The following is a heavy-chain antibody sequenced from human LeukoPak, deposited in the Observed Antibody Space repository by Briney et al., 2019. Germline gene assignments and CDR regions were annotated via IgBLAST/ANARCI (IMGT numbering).Heavy chain of an antibody. D-gene: IGHD3-22*01. CDR3: ARHYYDSSGYPPIFDY. Sequence: GGSLRLSCAASGFNFSSYEMNWVRQAPGKGLEWVSYISSSGSTIYYADSVKGRFTISRDNAKNSLYLQMNSLRAEDTAVYYCARHYYDSSGYPPIFDYWGQGTLVTVSS. V-gene: IGHV3-48*03. CDR1: GFNFSSYE. J-gene: IGHJ4*02. CDR2: ISSSGSTI.